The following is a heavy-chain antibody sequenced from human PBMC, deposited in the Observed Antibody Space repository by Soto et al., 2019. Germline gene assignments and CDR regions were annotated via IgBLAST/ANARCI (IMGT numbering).Heavy chain of an antibody. CDR3: ATSVNSAMAFDY. CDR2: INPNGGVT. J-gene: IGHJ4*02. D-gene: IGHD5-18*01. Sequence: ASLKVSCKASGYTFTHYYIHWVRQAPGQGLEWMGIINPNGGVTTYAQKFRAGFTMTRDTSTSTVYMELSSLRSEDSAVYYCATSVNSAMAFDYWGQGTLVTVSS. CDR1: GYTFTHYY. V-gene: IGHV1-46*01.